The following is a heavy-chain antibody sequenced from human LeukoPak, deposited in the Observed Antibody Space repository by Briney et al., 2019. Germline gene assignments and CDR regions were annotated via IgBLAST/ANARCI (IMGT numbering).Heavy chain of an antibody. J-gene: IGHJ4*02. CDR3: ARGSSRMVRGVIIKNPIDY. Sequence: GASVKVSCKASGYTFTSYDINWVRQATGQGLEWMGWMNPNSGNTGYAQKFQGRVTMTRNTSISTAYMELSSLRSEDTAVYYCARGSSRMVRGVIIKNPIDYWGQGTLVTVSS. V-gene: IGHV1-8*01. CDR1: GYTFTSYD. CDR2: MNPNSGNT. D-gene: IGHD3-10*01.